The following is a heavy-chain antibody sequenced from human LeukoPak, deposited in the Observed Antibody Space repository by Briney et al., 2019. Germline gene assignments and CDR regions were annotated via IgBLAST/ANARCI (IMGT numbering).Heavy chain of an antibody. D-gene: IGHD3-10*01. CDR3: ARRSGSYSNFDY. CDR1: GFTFGDYA. V-gene: IGHV3-21*01. CDR2: ISSSSSYI. J-gene: IGHJ4*02. Sequence: GGSLRLSCTASGFTFGDYAVTWVRQAPGKGLEWVSSISSSSSYIYYADSVKGRFTISRDNAKNSLYLQMNSLRAEDTAVYYCARRSGSYSNFDYWGQGTLVTVSS.